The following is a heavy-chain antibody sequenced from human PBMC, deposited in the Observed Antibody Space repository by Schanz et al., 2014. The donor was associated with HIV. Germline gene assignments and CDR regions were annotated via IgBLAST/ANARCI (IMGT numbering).Heavy chain of an antibody. J-gene: IGHJ6*02. V-gene: IGHV1-18*01. CDR3: ARESNPYDILTDLYGMDV. CDR1: GYTFTSYS. CDR2: ISPFNGNP. D-gene: IGHD3-9*01. Sequence: QVQSGPDVKKPGASVKVSCQASGYTFTSYSISWVRQAPGQGLEWMGWISPFNGNPTSSLNLQGRVTMSTDTFTSKAYLELRSLRSDDTAVYYCARESNPYDILTDLYGMDVWGQGTTVTVSS.